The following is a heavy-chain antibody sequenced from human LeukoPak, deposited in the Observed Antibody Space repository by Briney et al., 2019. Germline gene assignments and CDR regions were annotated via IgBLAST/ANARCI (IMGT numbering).Heavy chain of an antibody. CDR2: ISGSGDST. V-gene: IGHV3-23*01. D-gene: IGHD2-2*01. Sequence: QPGGSLRLSCAASGFTFSSYAMSWVRQAPGEGLEWVSVISGSGDSTLYADSVKGRFTISRDNSKNTLYLQMNSLRAEDTAVYYCAKDRDCSSTRCYGDFDYWGQGTLVTVSS. J-gene: IGHJ4*02. CDR1: GFTFSSYA. CDR3: AKDRDCSSTRCYGDFDY.